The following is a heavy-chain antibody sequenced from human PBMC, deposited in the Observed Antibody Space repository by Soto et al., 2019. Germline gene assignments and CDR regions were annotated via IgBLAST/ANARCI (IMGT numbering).Heavy chain of an antibody. V-gene: IGHV1-69*06. CDR3: ARVPRVESGYDLQPYYYYYGMDV. Sequence: SVKVSCKASGGTFSSYAISWVRQAPGQGLEWMGGIIPIFGTANYAQKFQGRVTITADKSTSTAYMELSSLRSEDTAVYYCARVPRVESGYDLQPYYYYYGMDVWGQGTTVTVSS. D-gene: IGHD5-12*01. CDR2: IIPIFGTA. J-gene: IGHJ6*02. CDR1: GGTFSSYA.